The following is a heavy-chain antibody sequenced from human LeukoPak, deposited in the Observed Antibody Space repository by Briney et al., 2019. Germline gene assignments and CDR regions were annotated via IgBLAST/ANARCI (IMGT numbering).Heavy chain of an antibody. J-gene: IGHJ3*02. CDR1: AGSISSYY. D-gene: IGHD2-15*01. Sequence: SETLSLTCTVSAGSISSYYWSWIRQPPGKGLEWIGYIYYSGSTNYNPSLKSRVTVSVDTSNNQSSLKLSSVTAADTAGYYCARELLSVRVAFDAFDIWGQGTMVTVSS. CDR2: IYYSGST. CDR3: ARELLSVRVAFDAFDI. V-gene: IGHV4-59*01.